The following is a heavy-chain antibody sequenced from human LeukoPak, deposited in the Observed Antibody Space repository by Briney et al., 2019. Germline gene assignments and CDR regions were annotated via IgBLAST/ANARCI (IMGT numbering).Heavy chain of an antibody. CDR3: AKGPHDFIVLMSPLDY. D-gene: IGHD2-8*01. J-gene: IGHJ4*02. Sequence: PGGSLRLSCAASGFTFSSYAMSWVRQAPGKGLEWVSAISGSGGSTYYADSVKGRFTISRDNSKNTLYLQMNSLRAEDTAVYYCAKGPHDFIVLMSPLDYWGQGTLVTVSS. V-gene: IGHV3-23*01. CDR2: ISGSGGST. CDR1: GFTFSSYA.